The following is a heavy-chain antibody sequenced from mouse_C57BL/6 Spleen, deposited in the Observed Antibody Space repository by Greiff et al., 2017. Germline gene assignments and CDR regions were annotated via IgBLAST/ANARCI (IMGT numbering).Heavy chain of an antibody. D-gene: IGHD1-2*01. CDR3: ARRGLRLLFDY. J-gene: IGHJ2*01. CDR2: IDPSDSYT. V-gene: IGHV1-50*01. CDR1: GYTFTSYW. Sequence: QVQLQQPGAELVKPGASVKLSCKASGYTFTSYWMQWVKQRPGQGLEWIGEIDPSDSYTNYNQKFKGKATLTVDTSSSTAYMQLSSLTSEDSAVYYCARRGLRLLFDYCGQGTTLTVSS.